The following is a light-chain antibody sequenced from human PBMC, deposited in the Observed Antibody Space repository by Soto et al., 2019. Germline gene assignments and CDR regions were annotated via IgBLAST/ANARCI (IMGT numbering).Light chain of an antibody. V-gene: IGLV2-14*01. CDR1: SRDY. CDR2: EVN. J-gene: IGLJ1*01. Sequence: QSVLTQPRSVSGSPGQSVTISCTGGSRDYVSWYQQYPGKAPKLMISEVNNRPSGVSNRFSGSKSGNTAYLTISGLQVEDEAEYFCFSFTTTSTHVFGTGTKVTVL. CDR3: FSFTTTSTHV.